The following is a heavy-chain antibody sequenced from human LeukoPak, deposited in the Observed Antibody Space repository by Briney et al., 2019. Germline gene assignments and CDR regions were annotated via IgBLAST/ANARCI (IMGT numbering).Heavy chain of an antibody. Sequence: GGSLRLSCAASGFTFSSYSMNWVRQAPGKGLEWVSSISSSSSYIYYADSVKGRFTISRDNAKNSLYLQMNSLRAEDTAVYYCARDPSPSYYDSSGSTYYFDYWGQGTLVTVSS. CDR1: GFTFSSYS. V-gene: IGHV3-21*01. D-gene: IGHD3-22*01. CDR2: ISSSSSYI. CDR3: ARDPSPSYYDSSGSTYYFDY. J-gene: IGHJ4*02.